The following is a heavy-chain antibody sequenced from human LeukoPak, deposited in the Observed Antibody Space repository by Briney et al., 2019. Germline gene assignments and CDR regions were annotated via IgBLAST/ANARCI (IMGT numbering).Heavy chain of an antibody. V-gene: IGHV3-11*01. J-gene: IGHJ4*02. CDR3: ADSGRFGELLE. D-gene: IGHD3-10*01. CDR2: ISTVGNTI. CDR1: GFTFSHYW. Sequence: GGSLRLSCAASGFTFSHYWMSWIRQAPGKGLEWISYISTVGNTIYYADSVKGRFTISRDNAKNSLYLQMSSLRAEDTAAYYCADSGRFGELLEWGQGTLVTVSS.